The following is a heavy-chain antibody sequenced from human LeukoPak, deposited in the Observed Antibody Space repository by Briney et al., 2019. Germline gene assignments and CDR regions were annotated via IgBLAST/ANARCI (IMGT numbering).Heavy chain of an antibody. D-gene: IGHD3-10*02. CDR3: ARGSYVRWGFDY. Sequence: ASVKVSCKASGYTFTSYDINWVRQATGQGLEWMGWMNPNSGNTGYAQKFQGRVTMTRNTSISTAYMELSSLRSEDTAVYYCARGSYVRWGFDYWGQGTLVTVSS. V-gene: IGHV1-8*01. J-gene: IGHJ4*02. CDR1: GYTFTSYD. CDR2: MNPNSGNT.